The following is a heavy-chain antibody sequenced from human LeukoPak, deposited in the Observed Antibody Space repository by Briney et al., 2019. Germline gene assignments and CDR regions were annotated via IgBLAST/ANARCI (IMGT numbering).Heavy chain of an antibody. J-gene: IGHJ4*02. CDR2: IYYSGST. D-gene: IGHD3-22*01. V-gene: IGHV4-59*01. Sequence: PSETLSLTCTVSGGSISSYYWSWIRQPPGKGLEWIGYIYYSGSTNYNPSLKSRVTISVDTSKNQFSLKLSSVTAADTAVYYCARDVASSGYYWDWGQGTLVTVSS. CDR1: GGSISSYY. CDR3: ARDVASSGYYWD.